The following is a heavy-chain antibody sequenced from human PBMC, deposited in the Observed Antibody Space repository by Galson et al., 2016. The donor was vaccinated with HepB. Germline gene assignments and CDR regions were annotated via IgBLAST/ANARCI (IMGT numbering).Heavy chain of an antibody. V-gene: IGHV3-7*03. CDR1: GFISSSYW. CDR2: IKQDGSEK. Sequence: SLRLSCAASGFISSSYWMSWVRQAPGKGLEWVANIKQDGSEKYYMDSVKGRFTISRDNDKNSLYLQMYSLRAEDTALYYCARYGDYVGVYSWGQGTLVTVSS. D-gene: IGHD4-17*01. J-gene: IGHJ4*02. CDR3: ARYGDYVGVYS.